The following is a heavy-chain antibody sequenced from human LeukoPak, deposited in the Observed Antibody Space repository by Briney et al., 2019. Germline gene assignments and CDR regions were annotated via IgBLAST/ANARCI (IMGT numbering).Heavy chain of an antibody. CDR1: GYTFTGYY. CDR3: ARDRVYYYDSSGYYYFDY. J-gene: IGHJ4*02. CDR2: INPNSGGT. Sequence: ASVKVSCKASGYTFTGYYMHWVRQAPGQGLEWMGWINPNSGGTNYAQKFQGRVTMTRDTSISTAYMELSSLRSEDTAVYYCARDRVYYYDSSGYYYFDYWGQGTLVTVSS. V-gene: IGHV1-2*02. D-gene: IGHD3-22*01.